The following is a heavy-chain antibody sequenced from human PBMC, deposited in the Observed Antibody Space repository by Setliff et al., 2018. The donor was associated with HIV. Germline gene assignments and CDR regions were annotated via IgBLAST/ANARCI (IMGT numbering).Heavy chain of an antibody. Sequence: GESPKISCKTSGFSFTRYWIAWVRQMPGKGLEWMGMIYPGDSDIRYDPSFQGQVTLSADTATNTAYLQWSNLRASDSAMYFCARDKGGSFYLDHWGQGTSVTVSS. CDR3: ARDKGGSFYLDH. V-gene: IGHV5-51*01. CDR2: IYPGDSDI. CDR1: GFSFTRYW. J-gene: IGHJ4*02. D-gene: IGHD1-26*01.